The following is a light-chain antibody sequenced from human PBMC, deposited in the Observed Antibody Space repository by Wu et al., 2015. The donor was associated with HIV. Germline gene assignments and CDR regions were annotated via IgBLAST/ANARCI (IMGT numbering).Light chain of an antibody. CDR2: AAS. CDR3: QQYNNAGWT. CDR1: QSVGSS. Sequence: EIVLTQSPGTLSLSPGERATLSCRASQSVGSSLAWYQQKPGQAPRLLIYAASTRATGVPGRFSGSGSETEFTLTVSSMQSEDFAIYYCQQYNNAGWTFGQGTKVEIK. V-gene: IGKV3-15*01. J-gene: IGKJ1*01.